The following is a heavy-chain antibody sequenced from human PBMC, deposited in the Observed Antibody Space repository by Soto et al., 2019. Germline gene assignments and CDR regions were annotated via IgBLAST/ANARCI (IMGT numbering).Heavy chain of an antibody. CDR2: IDPSGTST. V-gene: IGHV1-46*01. D-gene: IGHD3-10*01. J-gene: IGHJ5*02. Sequence: EASVKVSCKASGDTFTNYWIHWVRQAPGQGLEWMGVIDPSGTSTSYAQKFQVRVTMTRDTSPSTVYMQLRSLRSEDTALYYCARSGSFPTNWFDPWGQGTLVTVSS. CDR1: GDTFTNYW. CDR3: ARSGSFPTNWFDP.